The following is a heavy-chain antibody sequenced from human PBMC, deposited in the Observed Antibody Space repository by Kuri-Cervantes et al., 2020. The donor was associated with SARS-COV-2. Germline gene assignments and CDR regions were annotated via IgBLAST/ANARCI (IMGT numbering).Heavy chain of an antibody. CDR1: GYTFNMFG. J-gene: IGHJ3*02. CDR3: TRDSRMPVAGHWAEAFNI. V-gene: IGHV1-18*01. CDR2: ISAYNSNT. Sequence: ASVKVSCKASGYTFNMFGYSWVRQAPGQGLEWMGWISAYNSNTNYAQKFQGRIDMITDTSTSTAYMELRNLRSDDTAVYFCTRDSRMPVAGHWAEAFNIWGQGTMVTVSS. D-gene: IGHD6-19*01.